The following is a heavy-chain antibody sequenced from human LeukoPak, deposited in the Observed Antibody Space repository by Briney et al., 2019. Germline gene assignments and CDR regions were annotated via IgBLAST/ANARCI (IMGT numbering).Heavy chain of an antibody. J-gene: IGHJ4*02. Sequence: SETLSLTCTVSGYSIRSGFYWGWIRQPPGKGLEWIGNIYHSGITYYTPSLKSRVTISVDTSKNQIYLKLSSVTAADTAVYYCARRRGVLMVYARYFDYWGQGTLVTVSS. CDR1: GYSIRSGFY. CDR3: ARRRGVLMVYARYFDY. V-gene: IGHV4-38-2*02. CDR2: IYHSGIT. D-gene: IGHD2-8*01.